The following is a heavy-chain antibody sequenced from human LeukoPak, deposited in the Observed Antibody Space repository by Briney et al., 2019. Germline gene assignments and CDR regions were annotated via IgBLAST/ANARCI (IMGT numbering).Heavy chain of an antibody. V-gene: IGHV4-59*01. CDR3: ASAPPGYSGYADYFDY. D-gene: IGHD5-12*01. CDR1: GGSISTYY. J-gene: IGHJ4*02. CDR2: IYYSGST. Sequence: SETLSLTCTVSGGSISTYYWSWIRQPPGRGLEWIGYIYYSGSTNYNPSLKSRVTMSVDTSKNQFSLKLSSVTAADTAVYYCASAPPGYSGYADYFDYWGQGTLVTVSS.